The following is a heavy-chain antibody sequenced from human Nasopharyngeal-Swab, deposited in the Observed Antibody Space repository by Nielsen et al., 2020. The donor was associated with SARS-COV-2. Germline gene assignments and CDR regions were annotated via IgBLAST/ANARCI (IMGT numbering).Heavy chain of an antibody. J-gene: IGHJ6*02. D-gene: IGHD3-3*01. CDR2: ISSSSSYI. CDR3: ARGYDFWSGYYRHYYGMDV. CDR1: GFTFSSYN. Sequence: GESLKISCAASGFTFSSYNMNWVRQAPGKGLEWVSSISSSSSYIYYADSVKGRFTISRDNAKNSLYLQMNSLRAEDTAVYYCARGYDFWSGYYRHYYGMDVWGQGTTVTVSS. V-gene: IGHV3-21*01.